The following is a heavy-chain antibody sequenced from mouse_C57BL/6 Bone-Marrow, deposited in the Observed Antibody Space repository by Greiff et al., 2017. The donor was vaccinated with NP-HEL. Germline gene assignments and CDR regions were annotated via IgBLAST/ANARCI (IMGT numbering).Heavy chain of an antibody. D-gene: IGHD1-1*01. V-gene: IGHV2-2*01. CDR3: ARNPFYGSSYPWFAY. Sequence: VKLMESGPGLVQPSQSLSITCTVSGFSLTSYGVHWVRQSPGKGLEWLGVIWSGGSTDYNAAFISRLSISKDNSKSQVFFKMNSLQADDTAIYYCARNPFYGSSYPWFAYWGQGTLVTVSA. J-gene: IGHJ3*01. CDR1: GFSLTSYG. CDR2: IWSGGST.